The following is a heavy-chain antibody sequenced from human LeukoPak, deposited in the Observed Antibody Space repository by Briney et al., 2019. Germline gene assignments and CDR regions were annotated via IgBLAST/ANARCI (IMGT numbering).Heavy chain of an antibody. Sequence: GSLRLSCAASGFTFSSYAMSWVRQAPGKGLEWVSAISGSGGSTYYADSVKGRFTISRDNSKNTLYLQMNSLRAEDTAVYYCAKVGSSGSTFDYWGQGTLVTVSS. CDR1: GFTFSSYA. D-gene: IGHD6-19*01. J-gene: IGHJ4*02. V-gene: IGHV3-23*01. CDR2: ISGSGGST. CDR3: AKVGSSGSTFDY.